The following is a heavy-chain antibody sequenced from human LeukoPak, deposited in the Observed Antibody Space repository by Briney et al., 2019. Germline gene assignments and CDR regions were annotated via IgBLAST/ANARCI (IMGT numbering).Heavy chain of an antibody. CDR3: AKVTERFLESSDGMDV. V-gene: IGHV3-23*01. CDR1: GFTFSSYA. J-gene: IGHJ6*02. Sequence: GGSLRLSCAASGFTFSSYAMSWVRQAPGKGLEWVSAISGSGGSTYYADSVTGRFTISRDNSKNTLYLQMNSLRAEDTAVYYCAKVTERFLESSDGMDVWGQGTTVTVSS. D-gene: IGHD3-3*01. CDR2: ISGSGGST.